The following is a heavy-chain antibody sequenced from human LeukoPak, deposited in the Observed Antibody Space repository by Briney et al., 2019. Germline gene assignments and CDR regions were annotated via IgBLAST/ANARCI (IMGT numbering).Heavy chain of an antibody. J-gene: IGHJ4*02. CDR1: GFSFSSYA. CDR3: AKRNTMVRGGPCFDY. Sequence: PGGSLRLSCAASGFSFSSYAMNWVRQAPGKGLEWVSIIFGNGDTTYYADSVKGRFTVSRDNSKDTLYLQINDLRPDDTAIYYCAKRNTMVRGGPCFDYWGQGLLVTVSS. D-gene: IGHD3-10*01. V-gene: IGHV3-23*01. CDR2: IFGNGDTT.